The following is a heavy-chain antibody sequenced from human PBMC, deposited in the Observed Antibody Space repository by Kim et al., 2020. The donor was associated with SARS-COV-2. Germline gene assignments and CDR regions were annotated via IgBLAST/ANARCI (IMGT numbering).Heavy chain of an antibody. V-gene: IGHV4-31*02. D-gene: IGHD3-3*01. Sequence: YSTPSIKSRVTISVDTSKNQFSLKLSSVTAADTAVYYCARDGVFGYGMDVWGQGTTVTVSS. J-gene: IGHJ6*02. CDR3: ARDGVFGYGMDV.